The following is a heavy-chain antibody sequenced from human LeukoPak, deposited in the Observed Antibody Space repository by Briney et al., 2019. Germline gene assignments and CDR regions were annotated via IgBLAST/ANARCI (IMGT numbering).Heavy chain of an antibody. CDR3: ASSPGAY. V-gene: IGHV4-34*01. CDR2: INHSGST. J-gene: IGHJ4*02. D-gene: IGHD7-27*01. Sequence: SETLSLTCAVYGGSFSGYYWSWIRQPPGKGPEWIGEINHSGSTNYNPSLKSRVTISVDTSKNQFSLKLSSVTAADTAVYYCASSPGAYWGQGTLVTVSS. CDR1: GGSFSGYY.